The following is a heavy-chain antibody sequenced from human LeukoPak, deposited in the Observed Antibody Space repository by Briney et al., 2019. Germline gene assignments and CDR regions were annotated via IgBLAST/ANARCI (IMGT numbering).Heavy chain of an antibody. J-gene: IGHJ4*02. Sequence: ASVKVSCKASGYTFTSYDMNWVRQATGQGLEWMGWMNPNSGNTGYAQKFQGRVTITRNTSISTAYMELSSLRSEDTAVYYCARVYYDFWSGYSFDYWGQGTLVTVSS. V-gene: IGHV1-8*03. CDR1: GYTFTSYD. CDR2: MNPNSGNT. CDR3: ARVYYDFWSGYSFDY. D-gene: IGHD3-3*01.